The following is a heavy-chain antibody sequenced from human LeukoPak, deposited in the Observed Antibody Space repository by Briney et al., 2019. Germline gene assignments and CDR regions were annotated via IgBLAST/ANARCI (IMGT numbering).Heavy chain of an antibody. CDR3: TGGSGWYSPDY. CDR2: IRSSTNNYAT. D-gene: IGHD6-19*01. CDR1: GFTFSGSA. V-gene: IGHV3-73*01. J-gene: IGHJ4*02. Sequence: GGSLRLSCAASGFTFSGSAMHWVRQASGKGLEWVGLIRSSTNNYATAYAASVRGRFTISRDGSKDTAYLQMNSLKTEDTAVYYCTGGSGWYSPDYWGQGTLVTVSS.